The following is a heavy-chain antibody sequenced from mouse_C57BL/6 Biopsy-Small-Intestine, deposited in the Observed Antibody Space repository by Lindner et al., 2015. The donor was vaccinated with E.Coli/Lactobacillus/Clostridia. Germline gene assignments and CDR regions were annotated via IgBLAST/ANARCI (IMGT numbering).Heavy chain of an antibody. V-gene: IGHV1-18*01. Sequence: SVKVSCKASGYPFTGYYIHWVRQAPGQGLEWMGWINPNSGGTTYAQSFQGRVTMTGDTSINTAYMELSSLTSDDTAVYYCTRVSRVLPVASRMNYFDPWGQGTLVTVSS. J-gene: IGHJ4*01. CDR3: TRVSRVLPVASRMNYFDP. CDR2: INPNSGGT. CDR1: GYPFTGYY. D-gene: IGHD5-5*01.